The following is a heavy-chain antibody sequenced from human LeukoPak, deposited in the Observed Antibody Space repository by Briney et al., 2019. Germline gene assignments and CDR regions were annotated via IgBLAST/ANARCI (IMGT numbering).Heavy chain of an antibody. Sequence: GGSLRLSCAASEFIFSGYWMNWVRQAPGKGLEWVANIKQDGSEKQYVDSVRGRFTISRDNAKNSLYLQMNSLRVEGTAVYYCARDGLVGAADYWGQGTLVTVSS. CDR1: EFIFSGYW. CDR3: ARDGLVGAADY. CDR2: IKQDGSEK. J-gene: IGHJ4*02. D-gene: IGHD6-13*01. V-gene: IGHV3-7*01.